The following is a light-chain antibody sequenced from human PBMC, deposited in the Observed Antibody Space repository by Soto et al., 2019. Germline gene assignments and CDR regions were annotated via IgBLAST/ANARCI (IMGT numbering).Light chain of an antibody. J-gene: IGKJ1*01. CDR1: QSLTKW. V-gene: IGKV1-5*01. Sequence: HKTQYHSSLCASVGDRVNITCRASQSLTKWLAWYQQVPGNVPKLLIYKASTLETGIPSRCSGSGSGTEFTLTITILQSDDFAAYFCQLDRAYPDSFGQGTRLDIK. CDR3: QLDRAYPDS. CDR2: KAS.